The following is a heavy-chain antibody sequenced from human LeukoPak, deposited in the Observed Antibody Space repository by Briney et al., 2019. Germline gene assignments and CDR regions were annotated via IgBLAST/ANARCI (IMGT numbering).Heavy chain of an antibody. CDR2: INHRGST. CDR1: GGSFSGYY. CDR3: ARHNSDNSGYPGDYYYYMDV. Sequence: SETLSLTCAVYGGSFSGYYWSWIRQPPGKGLEWIGEINHRGSTSYNPSLKSRVTISLDTSKNQFSLKLSSVTAADTAVYYCARHNSDNSGYPGDYYYYMDVWGKGTTVTVSS. V-gene: IGHV4-34*01. D-gene: IGHD3-22*01. J-gene: IGHJ6*03.